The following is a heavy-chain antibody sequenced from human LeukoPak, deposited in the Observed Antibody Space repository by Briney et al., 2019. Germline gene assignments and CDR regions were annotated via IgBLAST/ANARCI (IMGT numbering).Heavy chain of an antibody. Sequence: SETLSLTCTVSGGSISSYYWSWIRQPPGKGLEWIGCIYYSGSTNYNPSLKSRVTISVDTSKNQFSLKLSSVTAADTAVYYCARAISGYNAIDYWGQGTLVTVSS. V-gene: IGHV4-59*01. J-gene: IGHJ4*02. CDR3: ARAISGYNAIDY. CDR2: IYYSGST. CDR1: GGSISSYY. D-gene: IGHD5-18*01.